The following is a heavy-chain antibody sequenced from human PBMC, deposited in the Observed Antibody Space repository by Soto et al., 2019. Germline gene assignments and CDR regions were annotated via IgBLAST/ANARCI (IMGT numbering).Heavy chain of an antibody. Sequence: QVQLVQSGAEVKKPGASVKVSCKASGYTFTSYDMHWVRQAPGQRLEWMGWINAGNGNTKYSQKFQGRVTITRDTSASTAYMELSSLRSEDTAVYYCARVYCSSTSCYTFDYWGQGTLVTVSS. D-gene: IGHD2-2*02. J-gene: IGHJ4*02. CDR2: INAGNGNT. V-gene: IGHV1-3*01. CDR3: ARVYCSSTSCYTFDY. CDR1: GYTFTSYD.